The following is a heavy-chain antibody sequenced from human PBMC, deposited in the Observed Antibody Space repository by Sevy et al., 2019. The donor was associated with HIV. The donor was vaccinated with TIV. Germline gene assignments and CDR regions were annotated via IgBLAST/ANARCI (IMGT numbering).Heavy chain of an antibody. D-gene: IGHD3-10*01. CDR1: GGTFSSYA. Sequence: ASVKVSCKASGGTFSSYAISWVRQAPGQGLEWMGRIIPIFGTANYAQKFQGRVTITADESTGTAYMELSSLRSEDTAVYYCARTTYGSGSYEYYFDYWGQGTLVTVSS. V-gene: IGHV1-69*13. CDR2: IIPIFGTA. CDR3: ARTTYGSGSYEYYFDY. J-gene: IGHJ4*02.